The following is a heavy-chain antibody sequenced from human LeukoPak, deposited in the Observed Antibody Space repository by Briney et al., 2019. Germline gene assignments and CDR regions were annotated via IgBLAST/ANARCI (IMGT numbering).Heavy chain of an antibody. CDR3: AREDSGAFDI. J-gene: IGHJ3*02. D-gene: IGHD1-26*01. CDR2: IYSGGST. CDR1: GFTVSTNY. V-gene: IGHV3-66*01. Sequence: GGSLRLSCAASGFTVSTNYMSWVRQAPGKGLEWVSGIYSGGSTYYADSVKGRFTISRDNSKNTLYLQMNSLRAEDTAVYYCAREDSGAFDIWGQGTMVTVSS.